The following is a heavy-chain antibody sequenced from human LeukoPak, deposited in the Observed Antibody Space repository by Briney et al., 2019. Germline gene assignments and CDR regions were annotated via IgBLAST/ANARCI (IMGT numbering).Heavy chain of an antibody. J-gene: IGHJ4*02. Sequence: LRLSCAASGFTFSSYAMSWVRQAPGKGLEWVSAISGSGGSTYYADSVKGRFTISRDNSKNTLYVQMNRLRAEDTAVYYCAKPRHLLRFLEWLSPFDYWGQGTLVTVSS. V-gene: IGHV3-23*01. CDR3: AKPRHLLRFLEWLSPFDY. D-gene: IGHD3-3*01. CDR1: GFTFSSYA. CDR2: ISGSGGST.